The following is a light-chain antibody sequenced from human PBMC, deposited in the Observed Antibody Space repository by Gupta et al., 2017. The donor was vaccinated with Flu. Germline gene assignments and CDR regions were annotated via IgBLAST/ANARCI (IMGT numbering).Light chain of an antibody. V-gene: IGKV1-39*01. Sequence: DIQMTQSPSSLSASVGDRVTISCRASQSISSYLNWYQQKPGKAPNLLIYAASSLQSGVPSRFSGSGSGTDFTLTISRLQPGDFATYYCQQCDSTPRTFGPGTKVEIK. CDR1: QSISSY. J-gene: IGKJ1*01. CDR3: QQCDSTPRT. CDR2: AAS.